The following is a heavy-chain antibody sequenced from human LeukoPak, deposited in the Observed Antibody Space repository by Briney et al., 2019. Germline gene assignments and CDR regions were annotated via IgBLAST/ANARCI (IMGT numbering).Heavy chain of an antibody. D-gene: IGHD1-26*01. CDR2: ISSSSSYI. J-gene: IGHJ6*03. CDR1: RFTFSNYS. Sequence: PGGSLRLSCAASRFTFSNYSMNWVRQAPGKGLEWVSSISSSSSYIYYADSVKGRFTISRDNAKNSLYLQMNSLRAEDTAVYYRARDPYSGRYGDYYYYYMDVWGKGTTVTISS. V-gene: IGHV3-21*01. CDR3: ARDPYSGRYGDYYYYYMDV.